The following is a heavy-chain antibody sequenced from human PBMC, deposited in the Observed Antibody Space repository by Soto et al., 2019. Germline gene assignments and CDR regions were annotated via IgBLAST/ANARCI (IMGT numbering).Heavy chain of an antibody. CDR3: ARGVYYDILTGYYVGDSYYYYYMDV. V-gene: IGHV4-59*01. J-gene: IGHJ6*03. D-gene: IGHD3-9*01. CDR1: GGSISSYY. CDR2: IYYSGST. Sequence: SETLSLTCTVSGGSISSYYWSWIRQPPGKGLEWIGYIYYSGSTNYNPSLKSRVTISVDTSKNQFSLKLSSVTAADTAVYYCARGVYYDILTGYYVGDSYYYYYMDVWGKGTTVTVSS.